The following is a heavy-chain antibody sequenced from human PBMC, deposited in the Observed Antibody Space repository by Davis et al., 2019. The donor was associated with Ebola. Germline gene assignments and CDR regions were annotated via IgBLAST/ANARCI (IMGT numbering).Heavy chain of an antibody. V-gene: IGHV3-74*01. CDR2: INPDGSFT. J-gene: IGHJ4*02. Sequence: GESLKISCAASGFTFSSNTMSWVRQAPGKGLVWVSRINPDGSFTDYADSVKGRFSISRDSTSNTLYLQMNGLRAEDTAVYYCARSSYQPDYWGQGTLVTVSS. CDR3: ARSSYQPDY. CDR1: GFTFSSNT. D-gene: IGHD2-2*01.